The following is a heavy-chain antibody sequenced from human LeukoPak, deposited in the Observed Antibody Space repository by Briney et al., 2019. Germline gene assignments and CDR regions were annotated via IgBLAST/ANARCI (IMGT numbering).Heavy chain of an antibody. D-gene: IGHD4-17*01. J-gene: IGHJ4*02. V-gene: IGHV3-30*02. CDR2: IRYDGSNK. Sequence: SGRSLRLSCAASGFTFSSYGMHWVRQAPGKGLEWVAFIRYDGSNKYYADSVKGRFTISRDNSRNTLYLQMNSLRAEDTAVYYCAKGGGYGDYVSFDYWGQGTLVTVSS. CDR3: AKGGGYGDYVSFDY. CDR1: GFTFSSYG.